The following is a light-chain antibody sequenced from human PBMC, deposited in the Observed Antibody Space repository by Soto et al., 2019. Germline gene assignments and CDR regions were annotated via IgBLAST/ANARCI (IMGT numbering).Light chain of an antibody. CDR1: SSDVGGYNF. J-gene: IGLJ3*02. Sequence: QSVLTQPASVSGSPGQSITISCTGTSSDVGGYNFVSWYQQHPGKAPKLMIYEVNNRPSGVSSRFSGSKSGNTASLTISGLQAEDEADYYCSSYTSTFTRLFGGGTQLTVL. V-gene: IGLV2-14*01. CDR3: SSYTSTFTRL. CDR2: EVN.